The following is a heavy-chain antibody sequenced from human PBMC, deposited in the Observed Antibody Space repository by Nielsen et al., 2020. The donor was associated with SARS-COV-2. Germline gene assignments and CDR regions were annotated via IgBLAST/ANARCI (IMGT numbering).Heavy chain of an antibody. D-gene: IGHD3-22*01. Sequence: GESLKLSCQGSGSSFTSYWIGWVRQMPGKGLEWMGIIYPGDSDTRYSPSFQGQVTISADKSISTAYLQWSSLKASDTAMYYCARQMSGDSSGYYLDWYFDLWGRGTLVTVSS. CDR3: ARQMSGDSSGYYLDWYFDL. J-gene: IGHJ2*01. CDR1: GSSFTSYW. V-gene: IGHV5-51*01. CDR2: IYPGDSDT.